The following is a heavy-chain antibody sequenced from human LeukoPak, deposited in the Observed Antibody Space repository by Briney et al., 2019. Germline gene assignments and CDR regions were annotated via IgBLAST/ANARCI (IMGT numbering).Heavy chain of an antibody. V-gene: IGHV4-59*08. Sequence: SETLSLTCTVSGGSISSYYWSWIRQPPGKGLEWIGHIYYSGSTNYNPSLKSRVTISVDTSKNQFSLKLSSVTAADTAVYYCARQGGSGSYDYGMDVWGQGTTVTVSS. D-gene: IGHD3-10*01. CDR3: ARQGGSGSYDYGMDV. J-gene: IGHJ6*02. CDR1: GGSISSYY. CDR2: IYYSGST.